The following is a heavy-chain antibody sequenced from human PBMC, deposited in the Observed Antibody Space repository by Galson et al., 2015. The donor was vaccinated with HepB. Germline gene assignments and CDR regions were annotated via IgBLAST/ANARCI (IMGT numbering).Heavy chain of an antibody. CDR2: IVVGSGNT. CDR1: GFTFTSSA. Sequence: VKVSCKASGFTFTSSAMQWVRQARGQRLEWIGWIVVGSGNTNYAQKFQERVTITRDMSTSTAYMELSSLRSEDTAVYYCAAILYSSGWYIDYWGQGTLVTVSS. CDR3: AAILYSSGWYIDY. D-gene: IGHD6-19*01. V-gene: IGHV1-58*02. J-gene: IGHJ4*02.